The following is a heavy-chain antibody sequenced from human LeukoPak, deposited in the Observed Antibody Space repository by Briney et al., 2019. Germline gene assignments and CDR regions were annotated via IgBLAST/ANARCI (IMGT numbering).Heavy chain of an antibody. CDR3: AKDGIAAAGNAFDI. V-gene: IGHV3-30*02. Sequence: PPGGSLRLSCAASGFTFSSYGMHWVRQAPGKGLEWVAFIRYDGSNKYYADSVKGRFTISRDNSKNTLYLQMNSLRAEDTAVYYCAKDGIAAAGNAFDIWGQGTMVTVSS. CDR1: GFTFSSYG. CDR2: IRYDGSNK. D-gene: IGHD6-13*01. J-gene: IGHJ3*02.